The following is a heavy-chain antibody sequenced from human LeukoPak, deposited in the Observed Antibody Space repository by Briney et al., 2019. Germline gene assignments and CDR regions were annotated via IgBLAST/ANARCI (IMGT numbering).Heavy chain of an antibody. D-gene: IGHD5-18*01. CDR2: ISSNGGST. CDR1: GFTFSSYA. CDR3: VKDRGTAMVLYYFDY. Sequence: PGGSLRLTCSASGFTFSSYAMHWVRQAPGKGLEYVSAISSNGGSTYYADSVKGRFTISRDNSKNTLYLQMSSLRAEDTAVYYCVKDRGTAMVLYYFDYWGQGTLVTVSS. J-gene: IGHJ4*02. V-gene: IGHV3-64D*06.